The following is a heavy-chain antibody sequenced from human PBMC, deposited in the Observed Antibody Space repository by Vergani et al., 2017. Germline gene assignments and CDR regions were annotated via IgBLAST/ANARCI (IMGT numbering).Heavy chain of an antibody. V-gene: IGHV4-30-2*05. D-gene: IGHD5-18*01. J-gene: IGHJ4*02. Sequence: QVRLQESGPGLVKPSQTLSLTCAVSGDSITNGGFSWNWIRQPPGKGLEWIGYVYHTGSTYYNPSLESRLSISIDTSKNQFSLRLTSVTAADTAVYYCVGRGYSYGPQGYDYWGQGTLVTVSS. CDR2: VYHTGST. CDR1: GDSITNGGFS. CDR3: VGRGYSYGPQGYDY.